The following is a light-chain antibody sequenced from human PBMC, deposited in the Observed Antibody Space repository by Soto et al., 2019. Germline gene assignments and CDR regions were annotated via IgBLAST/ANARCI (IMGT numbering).Light chain of an antibody. Sequence: EIVMTQSPDSLAVSLGERATINCKSSQSVLYSSNNKNYLAWYQQKPGQPPKLLIYAASTLQSGVPSRFSGSGSGTDFTLTISSLQPEDVATYYCQKYNSAPFTFGPGTKVDIK. CDR2: AAS. V-gene: IGKV4-1*01. CDR1: QSVLYSSNNKNY. J-gene: IGKJ3*01. CDR3: QKYNSAPFT.